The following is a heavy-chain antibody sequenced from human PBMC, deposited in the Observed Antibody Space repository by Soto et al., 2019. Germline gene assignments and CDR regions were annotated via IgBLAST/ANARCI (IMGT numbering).Heavy chain of an antibody. Sequence: GGSLRLSCAASGFTFSSYAMSWVRQAPGKGLEWVSAISGSGGSTYYADSVKGRFTISRDNSKNTLYLQMNSLRAEDTAVYYCAKHPRFLEWLDYYYYMDVWGKGTTVTVSS. V-gene: IGHV3-23*01. D-gene: IGHD3-3*01. CDR1: GFTFSSYA. CDR2: ISGSGGST. CDR3: AKHPRFLEWLDYYYYMDV. J-gene: IGHJ6*03.